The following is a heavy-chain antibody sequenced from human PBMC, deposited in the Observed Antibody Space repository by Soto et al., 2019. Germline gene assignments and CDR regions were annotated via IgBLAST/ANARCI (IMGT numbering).Heavy chain of an antibody. Sequence: PSETLSLTCAVSGDSINNSHRWSWVRQTPGKGLEWIGETYHSGTTNYNPSLKTRVTISLDKSRSQFSLKLNSVTAADSAVYFCARLEGLATISYYFDFWGPGALVTVSS. CDR3: ARLEGLATISYYFDF. J-gene: IGHJ4*02. CDR1: GDSINNSHR. V-gene: IGHV4-4*02. D-gene: IGHD3-9*01. CDR2: TYHSGTT.